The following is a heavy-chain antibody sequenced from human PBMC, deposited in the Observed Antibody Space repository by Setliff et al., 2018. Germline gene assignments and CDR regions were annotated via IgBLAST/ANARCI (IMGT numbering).Heavy chain of an antibody. CDR1: GYSFTVFG. J-gene: IGHJ4*02. CDR3: VRGQGPRTVVAIPFDH. V-gene: IGHV1-18*01. Sequence: GASVKVSCKTSGYSFTVFGISWVRQAPGQGLEWMGWISPYYGSTNYAQKFQGRVTMTTDTSTSTAYMELTSLTSDDTALYYCVRGQGPRTVVAIPFDHWGRGTLVTVSS. D-gene: IGHD3-22*01. CDR2: ISPYYGST.